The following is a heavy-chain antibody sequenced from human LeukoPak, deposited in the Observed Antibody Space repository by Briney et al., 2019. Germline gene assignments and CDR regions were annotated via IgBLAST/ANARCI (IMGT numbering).Heavy chain of an antibody. Sequence: ASVKVSFKAAGYTLTGYYMHWVRQAPGQGLEWMGWINPNSGGTSYAQKFQGRVTMTRDTSISTAYMELSKLRSDDTAVYYCARGRCSSGSCYLFDYWGQGTLVTVSS. V-gene: IGHV1-2*02. CDR3: ARGRCSSGSCYLFDY. J-gene: IGHJ4*02. CDR1: GYTLTGYY. D-gene: IGHD2-15*01. CDR2: INPNSGGT.